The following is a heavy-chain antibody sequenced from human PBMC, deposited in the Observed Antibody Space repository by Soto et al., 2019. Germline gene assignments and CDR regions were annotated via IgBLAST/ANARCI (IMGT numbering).Heavy chain of an antibody. Sequence: ASVKVSCKASGYSFINFDISWVRQAAGQGPEWLGWMNPGSGKTGYTSKFQGRVAMTRDASTATSHLDLTSLTSDDTAVYYCARMESAGTLNWFDPWGPGTLVTVS. D-gene: IGHD6-13*01. CDR2: MNPGSGKT. V-gene: IGHV1-8*02. J-gene: IGHJ5*02. CDR3: ARMESAGTLNWFDP. CDR1: GYSFINFD.